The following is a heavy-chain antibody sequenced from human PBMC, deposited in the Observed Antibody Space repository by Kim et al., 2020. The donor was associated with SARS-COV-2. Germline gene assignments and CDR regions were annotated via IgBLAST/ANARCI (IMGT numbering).Heavy chain of an antibody. CDR2: ISSSGANT. J-gene: IGHJ4*02. CDR1: GFTFRNHA. Sequence: PGGSLRLSCVASGFTFRNHAMSWVRQAPGRGLEWVSSISSSGANTYYEDSVKGRFTISRDNFRDTLYLQMSSLRAEDTALYYCAKDLPGLLWFADWGQGARVSVSS. CDR3: AKDLPGLLWFAD. D-gene: IGHD3-10*01. V-gene: IGHV3-23*01.